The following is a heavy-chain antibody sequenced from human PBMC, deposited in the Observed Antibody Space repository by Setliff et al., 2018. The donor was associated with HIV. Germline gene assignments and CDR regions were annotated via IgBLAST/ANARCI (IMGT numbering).Heavy chain of an antibody. V-gene: IGHV3-7*03. Sequence: PGGSLRLSCAASGFTFSSYWMSWVRQAPGKGLEWVATIKKDGREKYYVDSVKGRFTISRDNARTSLYLEMTNLKVEDTAVYFCASMWKVGAWGRGTLVTVSS. J-gene: IGHJ5*02. CDR3: ASMWKVGA. CDR1: GFTFSSYW. CDR2: IKKDGREK. D-gene: IGHD1-26*01.